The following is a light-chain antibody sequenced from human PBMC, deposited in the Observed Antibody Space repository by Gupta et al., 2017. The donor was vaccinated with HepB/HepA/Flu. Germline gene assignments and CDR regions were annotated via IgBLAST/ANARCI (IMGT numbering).Light chain of an antibody. CDR2: DDG. CDR1: NIRSKN. CDR3: QVWDASSGHVV. V-gene: IGLV3-21*03. Sequence: SYVLTQPPSVSVAPGKTASISCGGNNIRSKNVHWYQLRPGQAPVLVVYDDGDRPSGIPERFSGSNSGNTATLTISGVDAGDEADYYCQVWDASSGHVVFGGGTKLTVL. J-gene: IGLJ2*01.